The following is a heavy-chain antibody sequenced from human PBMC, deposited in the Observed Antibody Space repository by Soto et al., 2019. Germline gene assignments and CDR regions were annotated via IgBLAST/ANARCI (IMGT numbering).Heavy chain of an antibody. Sequence: QVQLQQWGAGLLKPSETLSLTCAVYGGSFSGYYWTWIRQPPGTGLEWIGEINHSGSTNYNPSLKRRVTISVDTSKTQFPLKLTSVTAADTAVYYCARDKITGLFDYWGQGTLVTVSS. V-gene: IGHV4-34*01. CDR2: INHSGST. CDR1: GGSFSGYY. CDR3: ARDKITGLFDY. D-gene: IGHD2-8*02. J-gene: IGHJ4*02.